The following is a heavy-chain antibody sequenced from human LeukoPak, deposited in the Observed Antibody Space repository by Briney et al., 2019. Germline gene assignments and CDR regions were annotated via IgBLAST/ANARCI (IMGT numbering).Heavy chain of an antibody. D-gene: IGHD3-10*01. CDR2: ISYDGSNK. Sequence: PGRSLRLSCAASGFTFSSYGMHWVRQAPGEGLEWVAVISYDGSNKYYADSVKGRFTISRDNSKNTLYLQMNSLRAEDTAVYYCAKGYRLSITMVRGYYGMDVWGQGTTVTVSS. CDR3: AKGYRLSITMVRGYYGMDV. CDR1: GFTFSSYG. J-gene: IGHJ6*02. V-gene: IGHV3-30*18.